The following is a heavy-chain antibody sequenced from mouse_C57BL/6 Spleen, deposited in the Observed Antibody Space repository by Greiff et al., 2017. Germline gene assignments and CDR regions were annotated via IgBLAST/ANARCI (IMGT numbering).Heavy chain of an antibody. D-gene: IGHD2-5*01. V-gene: IGHV5-4*01. Sequence: EVHLVESGGGLVKPGGSLKLSCAASGFTFSSYAMSWVRQTPEKRLEWVATISAGGSYTYYPDNVKGRFTISRDNAKNTLYLQMSHLKSEDTAMDYCARDRSNYGYCDVWGTGTTVTVST. J-gene: IGHJ1*03. CDR3: ARDRSNYGYCDV. CDR1: GFTFSSYA. CDR2: ISAGGSYT.